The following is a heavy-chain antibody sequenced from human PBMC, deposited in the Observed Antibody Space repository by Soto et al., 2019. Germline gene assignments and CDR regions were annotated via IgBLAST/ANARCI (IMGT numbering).Heavy chain of an antibody. CDR3: ARDLRAPSSSWYGDYYYGMDV. V-gene: IGHV4-4*07. Sequence: SETLSLTCTVSGGSISSYYWSWIRQPAGKGLEWIGRIYTSGSTNYNPSLKSRVTMSVDTSKNQFSLKLSSVTAADTAVYYCARDLRAPSSSWYGDYYYGMDVWGQGTTVTVSS. D-gene: IGHD6-13*01. CDR2: IYTSGST. J-gene: IGHJ6*02. CDR1: GGSISSYY.